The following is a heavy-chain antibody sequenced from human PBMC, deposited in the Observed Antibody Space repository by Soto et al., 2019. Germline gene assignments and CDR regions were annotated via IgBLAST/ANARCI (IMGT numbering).Heavy chain of an antibody. Sequence: SETLYLTCSVSGGSISSGDYYWSWTRQPPGKGLEWIGYIYYSGSTYYNPSLKSRVTISVDTSKNQFSLKLSSVTAADTAVYYCARHLSKISKMATIIFDIWGQGTMVTVSS. CDR1: GGSISSGDYY. CDR2: IYYSGST. V-gene: IGHV4-30-4*01. J-gene: IGHJ3*02. CDR3: ARHLSKISKMATIIFDI. D-gene: IGHD5-12*01.